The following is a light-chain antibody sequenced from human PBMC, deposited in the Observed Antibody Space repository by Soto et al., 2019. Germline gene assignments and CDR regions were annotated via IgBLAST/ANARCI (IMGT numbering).Light chain of an antibody. CDR2: GAS. V-gene: IGKV3-15*01. Sequence: EIVMTQSPATLSVCPGERATLSCRASQSVSSNLAWYQQKPGQAPRLLIYGASTRATGIPVRFSGSGSGTEFTLTISSLQSEDFAVYYCQQYNNWPPWTFGQGTKVEIK. J-gene: IGKJ1*01. CDR1: QSVSSN. CDR3: QQYNNWPPWT.